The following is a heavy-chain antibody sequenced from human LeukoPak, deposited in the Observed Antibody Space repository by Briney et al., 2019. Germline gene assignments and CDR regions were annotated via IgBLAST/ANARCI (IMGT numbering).Heavy chain of an antibody. J-gene: IGHJ4*02. CDR3: AKGDVSIAVAGYDY. CDR1: GFTFSSFA. D-gene: IGHD6-19*01. CDR2: ISGSGGST. V-gene: IGHV3-23*01. Sequence: PGGSLRLSCAASGFTFSSFAMSWVRQAPGKGLEWVSAISGSGGSTYYADSVKGRFTISRDNSKNTLYLQMNSLRAEDTAVYYCAKGDVSIAVAGYDYWGQGTLVTVSS.